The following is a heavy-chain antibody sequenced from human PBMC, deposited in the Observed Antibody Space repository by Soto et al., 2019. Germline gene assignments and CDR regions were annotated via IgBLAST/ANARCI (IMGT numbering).Heavy chain of an antibody. CDR1: GGSISSSSYY. V-gene: IGHV4-39*01. CDR2: IYYSGST. D-gene: IGHD3-3*01. J-gene: IGHJ4*02. Sequence: PSETLSLTCTVSGGSISSSSYYWGWIRQPPGKGLEWIGSIYYSGSTYYNTSLKSRVTISVDTSKNQFSLKLSSVTAADTAVYYCARQLGGNYDFWSGYYVNYWGQGTLVTVSS. CDR3: ARQLGGNYDFWSGYYVNY.